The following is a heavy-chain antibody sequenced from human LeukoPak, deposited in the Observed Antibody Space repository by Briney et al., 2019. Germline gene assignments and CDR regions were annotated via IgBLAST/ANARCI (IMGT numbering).Heavy chain of an antibody. Sequence: PGGSLRLSCAASGFTFSSYLMHWVRQAPGKGLEWVSYISSSGSAIYYVDSVKGRFTVSRDNAKNSLFLQMNSPRAEDTAVYYCVRVKGSYFDYWGQGALVTVSS. CDR3: VRVKGSYFDY. CDR2: ISSSGSAI. V-gene: IGHV3-48*01. CDR1: GFTFSSYL. D-gene: IGHD2-15*01. J-gene: IGHJ4*02.